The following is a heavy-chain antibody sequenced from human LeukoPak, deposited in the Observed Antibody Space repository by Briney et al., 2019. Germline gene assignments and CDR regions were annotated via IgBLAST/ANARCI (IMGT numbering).Heavy chain of an antibody. CDR3: AREIQSGSYPSFDY. CDR1: GFTFGSYS. CDR2: ISSSSSYI. V-gene: IGHV3-21*01. J-gene: IGHJ4*02. D-gene: IGHD1-26*01. Sequence: GGSLRLSCAASGFTFGSYSMNWVRQAPGKGLEWVSSISSSSSYIYYADSVKGRFTISRDNAKNSLYLQMNSLRAEDTAVYYCAREIQSGSYPSFDYWGQGTLVTVSS.